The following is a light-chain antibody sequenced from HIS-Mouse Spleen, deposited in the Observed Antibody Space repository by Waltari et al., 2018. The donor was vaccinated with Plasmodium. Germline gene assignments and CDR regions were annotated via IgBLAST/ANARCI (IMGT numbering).Light chain of an antibody. CDR2: GDS. J-gene: IGLJ1*01. V-gene: IGLV3-21*02. CDR3: QVWDSSSDHYV. Sequence: SYVLTQPPSVSVAPGQTARITCGGNNIGSKSVHWYQQKPGQAPVLVVYGDSDRPSGIPERFSGANSGNTATLTISRVEAGDEADYYCQVWDSSSDHYVFGTGTKVTVL. CDR1: NIGSKS.